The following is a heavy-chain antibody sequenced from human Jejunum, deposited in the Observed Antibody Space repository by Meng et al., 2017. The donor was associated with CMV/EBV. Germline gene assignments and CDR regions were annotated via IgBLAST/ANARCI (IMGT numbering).Heavy chain of an antibody. Sequence: AASGFTFSSVALGWVRQAPGGGLGWVSTISGGGGTTYYADSVKSRFTISRDNSKNTLYLQMNSLRAEDTAVYYCAKEDYSNDFDYWGQGTLVTVSS. J-gene: IGHJ4*02. V-gene: IGHV3-23*01. D-gene: IGHD4-11*01. CDR2: ISGGGGTT. CDR3: AKEDYSNDFDY. CDR1: GFTFSSVA.